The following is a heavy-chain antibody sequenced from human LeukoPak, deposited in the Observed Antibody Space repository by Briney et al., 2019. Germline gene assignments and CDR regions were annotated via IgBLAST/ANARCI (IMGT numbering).Heavy chain of an antibody. CDR3: AKSSVVVAPAASFQH. D-gene: IGHD2-15*01. CDR1: GFTFSSYA. CDR2: ISGRGGST. V-gene: IGHV3-23*01. Sequence: GGSLRLSCAASGFTFSSYAMSWVRQAPGKGLECGSGISGRGGSTYYADSVKRRFTISRDNYENTLYLQMNTLSAEDTAVYYCAKSSVVVAPAASFQHWGQGTLVTVSS. J-gene: IGHJ1*01.